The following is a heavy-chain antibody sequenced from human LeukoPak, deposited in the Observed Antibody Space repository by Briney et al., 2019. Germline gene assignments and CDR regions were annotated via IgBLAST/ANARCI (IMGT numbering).Heavy chain of an antibody. Sequence: GGSLRLSCAASGFTFSSYWMSWVRQAPGKGLEWVAHIKQDGSEKYYVDSVKGRFTISRDNAKNSLYLQMNSLRAEDTAVYYCARESLYYDYVWGSYRPEGAFDIWGQGTMVTVSS. CDR1: GFTFSSYW. CDR2: IKQDGSEK. CDR3: ARESLYYDYVWGSYRPEGAFDI. J-gene: IGHJ3*02. D-gene: IGHD3-16*02. V-gene: IGHV3-7*01.